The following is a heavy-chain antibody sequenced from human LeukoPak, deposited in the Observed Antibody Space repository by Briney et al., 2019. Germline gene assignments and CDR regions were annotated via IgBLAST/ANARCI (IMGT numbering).Heavy chain of an antibody. J-gene: IGHJ6*03. CDR1: GFIFSSYG. V-gene: IGHV3-30*02. D-gene: IGHD6-6*01. CDR2: IRYDGSKK. CDR3: AREAARYSSSFYYYMDV. Sequence: PGGSLRLSCAASGFIFSSYGMHWVRQAPGKGLEWVAFIRYDGSKKYYADSVKGRFTISRDNSKNTLYLQMNSLRAEDTAVYYCAREAARYSSSFYYYMDVWGKGTTVTVSS.